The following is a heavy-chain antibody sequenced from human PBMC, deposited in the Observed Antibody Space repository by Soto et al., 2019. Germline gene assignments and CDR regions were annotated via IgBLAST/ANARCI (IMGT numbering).Heavy chain of an antibody. D-gene: IGHD5-12*01. Sequence: QVQLQESGPGLVKPSETLSLTCTVSGGSISSYYWSWIRQPPGKGLEWIGYIYYSGSTNYNPSLKSRVTISVDTSKNQFSLKLSSVTAADTAVYYCARGDGYNHFDYWGQGTLVTVSS. J-gene: IGHJ4*02. V-gene: IGHV4-59*01. CDR2: IYYSGST. CDR3: ARGDGYNHFDY. CDR1: GGSISSYY.